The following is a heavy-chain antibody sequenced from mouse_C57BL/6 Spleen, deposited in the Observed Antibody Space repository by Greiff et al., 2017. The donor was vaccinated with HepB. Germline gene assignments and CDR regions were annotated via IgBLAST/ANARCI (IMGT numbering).Heavy chain of an antibody. D-gene: IGHD1-1*01. CDR2: IYPGDGDT. J-gene: IGHJ2*01. V-gene: IGHV1-82*01. CDR1: GYAFSSSW. CDR3: ARSRVTTVAFDY. Sequence: VQLQQSGPELVKPGASVKISCKASGYAFSSSWMNWVKQRPGKGLEWIGRIYPGDGDTNYNGKFKGKATLTADKSSSTAYMQLSSLTSEDSAVYFCARSRVTTVAFDYWGQGTTLTVSS.